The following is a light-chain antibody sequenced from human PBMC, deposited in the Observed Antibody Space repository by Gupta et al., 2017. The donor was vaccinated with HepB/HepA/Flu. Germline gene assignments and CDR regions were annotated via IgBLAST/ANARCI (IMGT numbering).Light chain of an antibody. CDR2: EVT. V-gene: IGLV2-8*01. CDR1: SSDIGGYNY. CDR3: SSYADSNNWV. Sequence: QSALPQPPSASGSPGQSVTIYCTGTSSDIGGYNYVSWYQQHPGKAPKLMIYEVTKRPSGVPNRFSGSKSGNTASLTVSGLLAEDEADYYCSSYADSNNWVFGGGTKLTVL. J-gene: IGLJ3*02.